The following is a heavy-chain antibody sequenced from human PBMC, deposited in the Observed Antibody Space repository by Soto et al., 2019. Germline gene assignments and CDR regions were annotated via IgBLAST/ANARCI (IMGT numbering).Heavy chain of an antibody. V-gene: IGHV1-3*01. D-gene: IGHD1-7*01. J-gene: IGHJ3*02. CDR1: GYTFTSYA. CDR3: AREVELRYAFDI. CDR2: INAGNGDT. Sequence: QVQLVQSGAEVKKPGASVKVSCKASGYTFTSYAMHWVRQAPGQRLEWMGWINAGNGDTKYSQKFQGRVTITRDTSASTAYMELSSLRSEDTAVYYCAREVELRYAFDIWGQGTMVTVSS.